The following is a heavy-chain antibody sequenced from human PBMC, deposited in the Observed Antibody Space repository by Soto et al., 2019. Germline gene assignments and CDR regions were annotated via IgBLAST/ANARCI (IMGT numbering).Heavy chain of an antibody. CDR1: GGTFSSYA. CDR2: IIPIFGTA. Sequence: QVQLVQSGAEVKKPGSSVKVSCKASGGTFSSYAISWVRQAPGQGLEWMGGIIPIFGTANYAQKFQGRVTITADESTSTAYMELSSLRSEDTAVYYCAWASHIVLMVYAPYYFDYWGQGTLVIVSS. CDR3: AWASHIVLMVYAPYYFDY. V-gene: IGHV1-69*01. J-gene: IGHJ4*02. D-gene: IGHD2-8*01.